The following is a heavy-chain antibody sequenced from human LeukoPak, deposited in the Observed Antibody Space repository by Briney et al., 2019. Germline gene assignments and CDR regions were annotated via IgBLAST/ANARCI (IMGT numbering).Heavy chain of an antibody. D-gene: IGHD2-15*01. Sequence: GGSLRLSCAASGFTFSSYSMNWVRQAPGKGLEWVSSISSSSSYIYYADSVKGRFTISRDDAKNSLYLQMNSLRDEDTAVYYCAIEGYCSGGTCYTNWFDTWGQGTLVTVSS. CDR1: GFTFSSYS. CDR2: ISSSSSYI. V-gene: IGHV3-21*01. J-gene: IGHJ5*02. CDR3: AIEGYCSGGTCYTNWFDT.